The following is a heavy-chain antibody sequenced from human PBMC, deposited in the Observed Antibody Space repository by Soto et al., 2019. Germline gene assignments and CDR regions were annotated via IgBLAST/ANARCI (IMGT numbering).Heavy chain of an antibody. D-gene: IGHD1-1*01. V-gene: IGHV1-18*01. CDR2: ISAHNGNT. Sequence: QVHLVQSGAEVKKPGASVKVSCKGSGYGFTTYGITWVRQAPGQGLEWMAWISAHNGNTNYAQKLQGRVTVTRDTSTSTAYTELRSLRSEDTAVYYCARGRYGDYWGQGALVTVAS. CDR1: GYGFTTYG. J-gene: IGHJ4*02. CDR3: ARGRYGDY.